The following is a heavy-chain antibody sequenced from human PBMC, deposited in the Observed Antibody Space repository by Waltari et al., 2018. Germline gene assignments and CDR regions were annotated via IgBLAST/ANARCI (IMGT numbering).Heavy chain of an antibody. CDR1: GGSITNYY. V-gene: IGHV4-59*01. CDR3: ARGTAYYRPADVFEF. J-gene: IGHJ3*01. D-gene: IGHD3-10*01. Sequence: QVHLHESGPGLVRPSETLSITCGVPGGSITNYYWNWIRQTPGKGLEWIGYVHYGGSTDYNPSLKGRVTMSLDTSRNQFSLRLQSVTAADTAVYYCARGTAYYRPADVFEFWGQGTTVSVSS. CDR2: VHYGGST.